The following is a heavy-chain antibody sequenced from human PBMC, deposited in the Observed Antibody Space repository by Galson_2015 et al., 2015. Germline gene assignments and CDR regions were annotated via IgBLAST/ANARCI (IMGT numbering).Heavy chain of an antibody. D-gene: IGHD3-9*01. CDR3: ARAALDWSLSAFDI. J-gene: IGHJ3*02. Sequence: QSGAEVKKSGESLTISCKGSGYSFPRYWIGWVRQMPGKGLEWMGIIYPGDSDTRYSPSFQGQVTISADKSISTAYLQWSSLKASDPAMYYCARAALDWSLSAFDIWGQGTMVTVSS. CDR1: GYSFPRYW. CDR2: IYPGDSDT. V-gene: IGHV5-51*01.